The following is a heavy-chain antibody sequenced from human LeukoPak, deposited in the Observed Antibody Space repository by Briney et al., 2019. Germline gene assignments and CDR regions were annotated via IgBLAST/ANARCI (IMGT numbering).Heavy chain of an antibody. Sequence: SETLSLTCSVSGDSISSNYWTWTRQPPGKGLEWIGYIYYSESTNYNPSLKSRVTISVDTSKNQFSLKLSSVSAADTAVYYCARGGPFYYYYGMDVWGQGTTVTVSS. CDR1: GDSISSNY. J-gene: IGHJ6*02. CDR2: IYYSEST. CDR3: ARGGPFYYYYGMDV. V-gene: IGHV4-59*01.